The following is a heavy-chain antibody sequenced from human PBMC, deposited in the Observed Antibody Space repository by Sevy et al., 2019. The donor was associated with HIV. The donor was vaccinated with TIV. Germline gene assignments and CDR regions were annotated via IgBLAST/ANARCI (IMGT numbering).Heavy chain of an antibody. Sequence: SETLSLTCTVSGGSIGHYYWSGIRQPPGKGLEWIAYVYYTGSTNYNPSLKGRVTIALDTPKNQFSLNLSSLTAADTAVYYCVRQGGLVDYGMDVWGQGTTVTVSS. CDR2: VYYTGST. CDR1: GGSIGHYY. D-gene: IGHD1-26*01. V-gene: IGHV4-59*01. CDR3: VRQGGLVDYGMDV. J-gene: IGHJ6*02.